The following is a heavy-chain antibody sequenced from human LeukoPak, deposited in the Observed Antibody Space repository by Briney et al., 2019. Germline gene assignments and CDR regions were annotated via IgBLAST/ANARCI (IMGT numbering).Heavy chain of an antibody. CDR1: GYTFTSYG. CDR3: ARDLDPYYYGSGSYLVDY. J-gene: IGHJ4*02. D-gene: IGHD3-10*01. CDR2: ISAYNGYT. Sequence: ASVKVSCKASGYTFTSYGISWVRQAPGQGLEWMGWISAYNGYTNYAQKLQGRVTMTTDTSTSTAYMELRSLRSDDTAVYYCARDLDPYYYGSGSYLVDYWGQGTLVTVSS. V-gene: IGHV1-18*01.